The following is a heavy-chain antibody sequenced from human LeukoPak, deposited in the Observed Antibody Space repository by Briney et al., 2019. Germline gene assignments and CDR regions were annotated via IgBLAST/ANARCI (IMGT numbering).Heavy chain of an antibody. Sequence: GGCLSLSCAASGFTFDDYAMHWVRLAPGKGLEWVSGISWNSGSIGYADSVKGRFTISRDNAKNSLYLQMNSLRAEDTAVYYCAKDLGYCSGGSCYMSDYWGQGTLVTVCS. CDR3: AKDLGYCSGGSCYMSDY. V-gene: IGHV3-9*01. CDR2: ISWNSGSI. J-gene: IGHJ4*02. CDR1: GFTFDDYA. D-gene: IGHD2-15*01.